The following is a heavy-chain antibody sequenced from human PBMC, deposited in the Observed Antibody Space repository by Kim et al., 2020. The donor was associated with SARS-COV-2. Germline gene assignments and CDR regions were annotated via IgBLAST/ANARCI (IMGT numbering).Heavy chain of an antibody. CDR2: ITTDSEYI. V-gene: IGHV3-21*01. J-gene: IGHJ5*02. CDR3: ARAGTYSGPLRSNWFDP. D-gene: IGHD1-26*01. Sequence: GGSLRLSCAASGFTFSSYDMSWVRQAPGTGLEWVSSITTDSEYIYYADSVKGRFTVSRDNAKNSMYLQMNSLRADDTAVYYCARAGTYSGPLRSNWFDP. CDR1: GFTFSSYD.